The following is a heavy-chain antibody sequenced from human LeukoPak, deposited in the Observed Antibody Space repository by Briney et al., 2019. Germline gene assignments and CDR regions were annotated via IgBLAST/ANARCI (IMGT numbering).Heavy chain of an antibody. V-gene: IGHV3-21*01. J-gene: IGHJ4*02. CDR2: ISSSSSYI. Sequence: GGSLRLSCAASGFTFSSYSMNWVRQAPGKGLEWVSSISSSSSYIYYADSVKGRFTISRDNAKNSLYLQMNSLRAEDTAVYYCARDLTVTTLSHFDCPGDWGQGTLVTVSS. CDR1: GFTFSSYS. D-gene: IGHD4-17*01. CDR3: ARDLTVTTLSHFDCPGD.